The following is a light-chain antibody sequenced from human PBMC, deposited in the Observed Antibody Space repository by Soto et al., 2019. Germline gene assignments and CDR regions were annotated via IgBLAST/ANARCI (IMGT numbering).Light chain of an antibody. CDR3: QQYGRSSIFS. V-gene: IGKV3-20*01. J-gene: IGKJ3*01. Sequence: EIVLTQSPGTLSLSPVETATLSCRASPSVSRDFLVWYQHKRGQPPRLLLYGGSIRATGTPDRFSGSGSGTEFTLTISRLDPEDFAVYYCQQYGRSSIFSFGPGTKVDIK. CDR2: GGS. CDR1: PSVSRDF.